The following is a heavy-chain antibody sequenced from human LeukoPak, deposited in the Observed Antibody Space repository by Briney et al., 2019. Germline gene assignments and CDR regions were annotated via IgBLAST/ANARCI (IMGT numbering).Heavy chain of an antibody. J-gene: IGHJ4*02. Sequence: PGGSLRLSCAASGFTFSSYAMEWVRQAPGKGLEWVSPITGSSDSIYYADSVKGRFTISRDNAKNSVYLQMDSLRDEDTAVYYCARLVCSTIPCYGKFYFDSWGQGTLVPVSS. D-gene: IGHD2-2*01. CDR2: ITGSSDSI. V-gene: IGHV3-21*01. CDR1: GFTFSSYA. CDR3: ARLVCSTIPCYGKFYFDS.